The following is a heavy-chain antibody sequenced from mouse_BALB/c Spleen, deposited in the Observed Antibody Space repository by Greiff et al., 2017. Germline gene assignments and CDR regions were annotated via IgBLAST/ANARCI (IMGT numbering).Heavy chain of an antibody. CDR2: INPGSGGT. Sequence: LVESGAELVRPGTSVKVSCKASGYAFTNYLIEWVKQRPGQGLEWIGVINPGSGGTNYNEKFKGKATLTADKSSSTAYMQLSSLTSDDSAVYFCAIITGYWGQGTTLTVSS. V-gene: IGHV1-54*03. CDR3: AIITGY. J-gene: IGHJ2*01. CDR1: GYAFTNYL. D-gene: IGHD1-1*01.